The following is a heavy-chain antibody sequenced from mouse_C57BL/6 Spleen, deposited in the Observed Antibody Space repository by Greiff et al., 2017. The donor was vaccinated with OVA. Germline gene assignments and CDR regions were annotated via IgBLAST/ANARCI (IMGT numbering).Heavy chain of an antibody. CDR3: TREDHYAMDY. CDR1: GFTFSNYW. Sequence: EVQLVESGGGLVQPGGSMKLSCVASGFTFSNYWMNWVRQSPEKGLEWVAQIRLKSDNYATHYAESVKGRFTISRDDSKSSVYLQMNNLRAEDTGIYYCTREDHYAMDYWGQGTSVTVSS. V-gene: IGHV6-3*01. CDR2: IRLKSDNYAT. J-gene: IGHJ4*01.